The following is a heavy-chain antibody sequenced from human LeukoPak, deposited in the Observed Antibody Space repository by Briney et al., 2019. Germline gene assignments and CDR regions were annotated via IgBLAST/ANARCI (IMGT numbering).Heavy chain of an antibody. V-gene: IGHV4-59*01. D-gene: IGHD3-3*01. CDR3: ARSPSVLRFLEWAPHYCYMDV. J-gene: IGHJ6*03. CDR1: GGSISSYH. CDR2: IYYSGNT. Sequence: KPSETLSLTCTVSGGSISSYHWSWIRQPPGKGLEWIGYIYYSGNTNYNPSLKSRVTISVDTSKNQFSLKLSSVTAADTAVYYCARSPSVLRFLEWAPHYCYMDVWGKGTTVTVSS.